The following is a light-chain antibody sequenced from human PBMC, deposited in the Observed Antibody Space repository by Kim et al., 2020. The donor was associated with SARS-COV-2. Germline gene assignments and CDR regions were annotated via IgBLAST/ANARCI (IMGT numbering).Light chain of an antibody. CDR2: GAS. J-gene: IGKJ2*01. CDR3: QQYGSSPMYT. CDR1: QSVSSSY. V-gene: IGKV3-20*01. Sequence: EIVLTQSPGTLSLSPGERATLSCRASQSVSSSYLAWYQQKPGQAPRLLIYGASSRATGIPDRFSGSGSGTDFTLTISRLEPEDFAVYYCQQYGSSPMYTFGKGTRREIK.